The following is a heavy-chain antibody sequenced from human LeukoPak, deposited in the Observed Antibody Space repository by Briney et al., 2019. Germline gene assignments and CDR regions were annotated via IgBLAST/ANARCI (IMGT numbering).Heavy chain of an antibody. V-gene: IGHV3-23*01. Sequence: GGSLRLSCPASGFTFSSYAMSWVRQAPGKGLEWVSAISGSGGSTYYADSVKGRFTISRDNAKNSLYLQMNSLRAEDTAVYYCAELGITMIGGVWGKGTTVTISS. CDR3: AELGITMIGGV. D-gene: IGHD3-10*02. CDR2: ISGSGGST. CDR1: GFTFSSYA. J-gene: IGHJ6*04.